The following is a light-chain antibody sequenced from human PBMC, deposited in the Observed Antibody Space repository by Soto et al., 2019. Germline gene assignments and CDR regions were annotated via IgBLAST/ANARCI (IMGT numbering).Light chain of an antibody. Sequence: QSALTQPASVSGSPGQSITISCTGTSSDVGGYNYVSWYQQHPGKAPKLMIYEVSNRPSGVSNRFSDSKSGITASLTISGLQAEDEADYYCSSYTISSTLYVFGTGTKLTVL. V-gene: IGLV2-14*01. CDR3: SSYTISSTLYV. J-gene: IGLJ1*01. CDR2: EVS. CDR1: SSDVGGYNY.